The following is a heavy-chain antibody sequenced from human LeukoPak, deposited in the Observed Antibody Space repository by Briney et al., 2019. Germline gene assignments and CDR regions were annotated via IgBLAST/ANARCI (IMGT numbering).Heavy chain of an antibody. J-gene: IGHJ2*01. D-gene: IGHD1-26*01. Sequence: GGSLRLSCAASGFTFSNFWMHWVRQAPGKGLVWVSHVNSDGRSINYAESVKGRFAIARDNAKNTLYLQMNSLRVEDTAVYYCARGREDLGGYPNWYFDFWGRGTLVTVSS. V-gene: IGHV3-74*01. CDR3: ARGREDLGGYPNWYFDF. CDR2: VNSDGRSI. CDR1: GFTFSNFW.